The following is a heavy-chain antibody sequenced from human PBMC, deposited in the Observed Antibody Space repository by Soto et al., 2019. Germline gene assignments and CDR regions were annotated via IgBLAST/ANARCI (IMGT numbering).Heavy chain of an antibody. D-gene: IGHD1-1*01. CDR1: GGSISSGDYY. J-gene: IGHJ6*02. CDR3: ARERRAWYTSHYYYGMDV. Sequence: QVQLQESGPGLVKPSQTLSLTCTVSGGSISSGDYYWSWIRQPPGKGLEWIGYIYYSGSTYYNPSLKSRGTISVDTSKNQFSLKLSSVTAADTAVYYCARERRAWYTSHYYYGMDVWGQGTTVTVSS. CDR2: IYYSGST. V-gene: IGHV4-30-4*01.